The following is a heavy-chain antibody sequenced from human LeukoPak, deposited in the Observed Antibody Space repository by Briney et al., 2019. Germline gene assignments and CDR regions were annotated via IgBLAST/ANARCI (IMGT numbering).Heavy chain of an antibody. Sequence: GGSLRLSCTASGFTFSRYTMNWVRQAPGKGLEWISYISTTSTTIYYADSVQGRFTISRDNANNSLYLQMNSLRVEDTAVYYCARGRECIGYDRYWGQGTLVTVSS. D-gene: IGHD5-12*01. CDR1: GFTFSRYT. V-gene: IGHV3-48*01. CDR2: ISTTSTTI. J-gene: IGHJ4*02. CDR3: ARGRECIGYDRY.